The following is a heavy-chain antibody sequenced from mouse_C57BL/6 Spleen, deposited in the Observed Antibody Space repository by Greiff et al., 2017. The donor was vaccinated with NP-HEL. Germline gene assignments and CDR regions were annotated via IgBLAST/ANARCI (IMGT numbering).Heavy chain of an antibody. D-gene: IGHD1-2*01. Sequence: QVQLQQSGPELVKPGASVKISCKASGYAFSSSWMNWVKQRPGQGLEWIGRIYPGDGDTNYNGKFKGKATLTADKSSSTAYMQLSSLTSEDSAVYFCARERLGGVSDYWGQGTTLTVSS. CDR3: ARERLGGVSDY. CDR2: IYPGDGDT. V-gene: IGHV1-82*01. CDR1: GYAFSSSW. J-gene: IGHJ2*01.